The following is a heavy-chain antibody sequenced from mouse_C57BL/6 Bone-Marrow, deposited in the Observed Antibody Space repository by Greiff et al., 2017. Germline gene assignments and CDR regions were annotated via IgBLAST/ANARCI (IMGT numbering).Heavy chain of an antibody. CDR2: IRNKANGYTT. CDR3: ARRGMPIPTNAMDY. J-gene: IGHJ4*01. V-gene: IGHV7-3*01. D-gene: IGHD2-10*01. Sequence: EVQVVESGGGLVQPGGSLSLSCAASGFTFTDYYMSWVRQPPGKALEWLGFIRNKANGYTTEYSASVKGRFTISRDNSQSILYLQMNALRAEDSATYYCARRGMPIPTNAMDYWGQGTSVTVSS. CDR1: GFTFTDYY.